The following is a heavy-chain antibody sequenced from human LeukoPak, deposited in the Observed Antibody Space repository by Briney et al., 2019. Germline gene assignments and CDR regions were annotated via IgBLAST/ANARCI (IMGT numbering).Heavy chain of an antibody. CDR2: IWYDGSKE. V-gene: IGHV3-33*08. CDR3: ARGWGRGVYASAFDM. J-gene: IGHJ3*02. D-gene: IGHD2-8*02. Sequence: GGSLRLSCAASGFSFGGYALHWVRQAPGKGLVWVALIWYDGSKEYYADSVKGRFTISRDNSKNMLYLQMNSLRAEDTTVYYCARGWGRGVYASAFDMWGQGTMVTVSS. CDR1: GFSFGGYA.